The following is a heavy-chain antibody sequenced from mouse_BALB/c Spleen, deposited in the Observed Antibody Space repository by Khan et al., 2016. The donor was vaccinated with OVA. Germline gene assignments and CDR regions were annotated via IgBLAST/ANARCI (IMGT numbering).Heavy chain of an antibody. Sequence: QVQLQQSGAELVKPGTSVKISCKASGYTFTSYYMYWVKQRPGQGLEWIGGINPNNGDSNFNEKFKSKATLTVDKSSSTAYMQLGILTSEDSAVDYGARSGYGNPFAYWGQGTLVTVSA. CDR3: ARSGYGNPFAY. CDR1: GYTFTSYY. J-gene: IGHJ3*01. D-gene: IGHD2-1*01. V-gene: IGHV1S81*02. CDR2: INPNNGDS.